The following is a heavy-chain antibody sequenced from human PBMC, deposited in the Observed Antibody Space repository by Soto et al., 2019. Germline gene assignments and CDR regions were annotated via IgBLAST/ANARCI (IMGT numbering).Heavy chain of an antibody. Sequence: SETLSLTCAVSGYSISSGYYWGWIRQPPGKGLEWIGSIYHSGSTYYNPSLKSRVTISVDTSKNQFSLKLRSVTAADTAVYYCARDKQQLVRAFDYWGQGTLVTVSS. CDR1: GYSISSGYY. CDR2: IYHSGST. D-gene: IGHD6-13*01. CDR3: ARDKQQLVRAFDY. J-gene: IGHJ4*02. V-gene: IGHV4-38-2*02.